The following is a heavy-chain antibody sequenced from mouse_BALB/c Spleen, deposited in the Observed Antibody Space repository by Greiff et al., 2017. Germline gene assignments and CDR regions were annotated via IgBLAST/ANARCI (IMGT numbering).Heavy chain of an antibody. V-gene: IGHV5-17*02. Sequence: EVKLVESGGGLVQPGGSRKLSCAASGFTFSSFGMHWVRQAPEKGLEWVAYISSGSSTIYYADTVKGRFTISRDNPKNTLFLQITSLRSEDTAMYYCARSNWAWFAYWGQGTLVTVAA. CDR1: GFTFSSFG. CDR3: ARSNWAWFAY. D-gene: IGHD4-1*02. J-gene: IGHJ3*01. CDR2: ISSGSSTI.